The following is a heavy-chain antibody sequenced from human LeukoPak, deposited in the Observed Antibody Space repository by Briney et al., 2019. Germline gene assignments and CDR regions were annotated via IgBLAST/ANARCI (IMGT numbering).Heavy chain of an antibody. J-gene: IGHJ4*02. CDR1: GFTVSSNY. D-gene: IGHD3-3*01. CDR2: IYSGGST. V-gene: IGHV3-53*01. Sequence: GESLRLSCAASGFTVSSNYTSWVRQPPGKGLEWVAVIYSGGSTYYADSVKGRFTISRDNSKNTLYLQMNSLKAEDTAVYYCARANPRVATFHYWGQGTLVTVSS. CDR3: ARANPRVATFHY.